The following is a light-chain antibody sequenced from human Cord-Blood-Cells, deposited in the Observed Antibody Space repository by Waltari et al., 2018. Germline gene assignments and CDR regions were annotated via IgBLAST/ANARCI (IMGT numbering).Light chain of an antibody. J-gene: IGLJ2*01. CDR3: SSYAGSNNLV. CDR2: EVS. V-gene: IGLV2-8*01. Sequence: QSALTQPPSASGSPGQSVTISCTGTRSDVGGYNYVSWYQQHRVKAPKLMIYEVSKRPSGVPNRFSGSRSGNTSALTVSGLQAEDEADYYCSSYAGSNNLVFGGGTNLTVL. CDR1: RSDVGGYNY.